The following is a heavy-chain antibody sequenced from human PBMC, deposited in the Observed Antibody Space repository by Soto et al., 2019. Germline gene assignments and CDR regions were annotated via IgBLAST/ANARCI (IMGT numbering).Heavy chain of an antibody. V-gene: IGHV4-59*08. J-gene: IGHJ4*02. CDR3: ARHTPGYSSGFDY. CDR1: GGSISSYY. Sequence: SETLSLTCTVSGGSISSYYWSWIRQPPGKGLEWVGYIYYIGSTNYNPSLKSRVTISVDTSKNQFSLKLSSVTAADTAVYYCARHTPGYSSGFDYWGQGTLVTVS. CDR2: IYYIGST. D-gene: IGHD6-19*01.